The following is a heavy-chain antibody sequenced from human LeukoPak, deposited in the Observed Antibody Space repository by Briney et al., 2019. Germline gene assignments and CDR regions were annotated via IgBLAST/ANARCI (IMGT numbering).Heavy chain of an antibody. CDR2: ISAYNGNT. V-gene: IGHV1-18*01. CDR3: ASIGQGSGYDPARDYYYGMDV. Sequence: ASVKVSCKASGYIFTSYVISWVRQAPGQGLEWMGWISAYNGNTNYAQKLQGRVTMTTDTSTSTAYMELRSLRSDDTAVYYCASIGQGSGYDPARDYYYGMDVWGRGTTVTVSS. CDR1: GYIFTSYV. J-gene: IGHJ6*02. D-gene: IGHD5-12*01.